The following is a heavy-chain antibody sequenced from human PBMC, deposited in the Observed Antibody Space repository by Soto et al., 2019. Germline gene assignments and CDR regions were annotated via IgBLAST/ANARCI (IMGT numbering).Heavy chain of an antibody. Sequence: VGSLKISCITSGDRFTSYWIAWVRQMPGKGLEWMGIIFPSDSDTRYSPSFQGQVTISADRSTSTVFLQWASLKASDTAVYFCARKDKSGYFNWFDPWGQGTLVTVSS. D-gene: IGHD3-22*01. CDR2: IFPSDSDT. V-gene: IGHV5-51*01. J-gene: IGHJ5*02. CDR1: GDRFTSYW. CDR3: ARKDKSGYFNWFDP.